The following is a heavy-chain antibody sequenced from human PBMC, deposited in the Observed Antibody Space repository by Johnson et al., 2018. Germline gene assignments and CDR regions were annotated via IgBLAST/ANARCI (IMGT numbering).Heavy chain of an antibody. CDR2: ISNDGRNK. CDR3: ARSRGAPRSSGLTVDFQH. CDR1: GFTFSSYA. D-gene: IGHD6-19*01. V-gene: IGHV3-30*04. Sequence: VQLVESGGGVVQXGRSXRLXCAASGFTFSSYAMHWVRQAPGKGLEAVAVISNDGRNKHYADSVKGRFTISRDNSKDTVYLQMNSLRAEETAVYYCARSRGAPRSSGLTVDFQHWGQGTLVTVSS. J-gene: IGHJ1*01.